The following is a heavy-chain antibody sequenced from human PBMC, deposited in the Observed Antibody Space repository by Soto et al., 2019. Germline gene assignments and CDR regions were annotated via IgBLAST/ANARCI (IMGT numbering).Heavy chain of an antibody. CDR1: GYTFTSYD. D-gene: IGHD2-8*02. J-gene: IGHJ4*02. CDR3: ARGGSYWARRHYFDS. Sequence: ASVKVSCKASGYTFTSYDINWVRQAAGQGPEWMGSVTPRNGDTAFAQKYQGSVTVTSNTSMSTVYMELSNLRSDDTAVYYCARGGSYWARRHYFDSWGQGTLVTVSS. V-gene: IGHV1-8*02. CDR2: VTPRNGDT.